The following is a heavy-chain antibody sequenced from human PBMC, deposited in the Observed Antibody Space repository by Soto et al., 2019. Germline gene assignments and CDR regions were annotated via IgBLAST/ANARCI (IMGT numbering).Heavy chain of an antibody. V-gene: IGHV2-5*02. CDR2: IYWDDDK. CDR1: GFSLSTTGVA. CDR3: AHADPHAFDI. J-gene: IGHJ3*02. Sequence: QITLKESGPTLVKPTQTLTLTCTFSGFSLSTTGVAVGWIRQPPGKALEWLALIYWDDDKRYSPSLKSRLTIXXDTSKNQVVLTVTNMDPLDTATYYCAHADPHAFDIWGQGTVVTVSS.